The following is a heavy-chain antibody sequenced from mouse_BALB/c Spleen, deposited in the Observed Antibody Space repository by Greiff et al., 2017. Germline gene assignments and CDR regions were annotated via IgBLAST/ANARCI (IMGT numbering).Heavy chain of an antibody. V-gene: IGHV2-2*02. CDR2: IWSGGST. Sequence: VQGVESGPGLVQPSQSLSITCTVSGFSLTSYGVHWVRQSPGKGLEWLGVIWSGGSTDYNAAFISRLSISKDNSKSQVFFKMNSLQANDTAIYYCARKKDGYYYYAMDYWGQGTSVTVSS. D-gene: IGHD2-3*01. CDR3: ARKKDGYYYYAMDY. CDR1: GFSLTSYG. J-gene: IGHJ4*01.